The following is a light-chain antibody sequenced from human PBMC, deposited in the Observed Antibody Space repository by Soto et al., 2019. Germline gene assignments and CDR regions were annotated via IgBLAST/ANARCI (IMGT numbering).Light chain of an antibody. V-gene: IGKV3-20*01. CDR1: QSVSSSY. Sequence: EIVLTQSPGTLSLSPGERATLSCRASQSVSSSYLAWYQQKPGQAPRLLIYGASSRATGIPDRFSGSGSGTDFTLTISRLEPEDFAVYYCQQYGSSPLSTFGQGIKLEIK. CDR3: QQYGSSPLST. J-gene: IGKJ2*02. CDR2: GAS.